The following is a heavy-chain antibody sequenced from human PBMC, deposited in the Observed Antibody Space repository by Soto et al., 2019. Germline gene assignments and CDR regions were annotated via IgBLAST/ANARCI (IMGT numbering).Heavy chain of an antibody. CDR3: ARGTEIFYGMDV. V-gene: IGHV1-69*13. CDR1: GGTFSSYA. CDR2: IIPIFGTA. J-gene: IGHJ6*02. D-gene: IGHD3-3*01. Sequence: ASVKVSCKASGGTFSSYAISWVRQAPGQGLEWMGGIIPIFGTADYAQKFQGRVTITADESTSTAYMELSSLRSEDTAVYYCARGTEIFYGMDVWGQGTTVTVSS.